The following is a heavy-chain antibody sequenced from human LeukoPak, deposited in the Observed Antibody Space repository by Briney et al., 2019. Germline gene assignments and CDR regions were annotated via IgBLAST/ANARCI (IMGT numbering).Heavy chain of an antibody. J-gene: IGHJ3*02. Sequence: QTLSLTCAISGDSFSNNSAAWNWIRQSPSRGLEWLGRTYYRSKWYNDYAVSVKSRITINPDTSQNQFSLQLNSVAPEDTAVYYCARVVRITITRGAFDIWGQGTMVTVSS. V-gene: IGHV6-1*01. CDR2: TYYRSKWYN. CDR1: GDSFSNNSAA. D-gene: IGHD3-10*01. CDR3: ARVVRITITRGAFDI.